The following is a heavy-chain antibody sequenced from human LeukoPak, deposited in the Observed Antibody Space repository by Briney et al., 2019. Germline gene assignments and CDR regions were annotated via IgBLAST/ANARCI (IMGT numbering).Heavy chain of an antibody. J-gene: IGHJ4*02. D-gene: IGHD3-10*01. CDR3: AKYYYYGSGSYPPTFDN. CDR1: GFTFSSYG. Sequence: PGGSLRLSCAASGFTFSSYGMSWVRQAPGKGLEWVSAISGSGGSTYYADSVKGRFTISRDNSKNTLYLQMNSLRAEDTAVYYCAKYYYYGSGSYPPTFDNWGQGTLVTVSS. V-gene: IGHV3-23*01. CDR2: ISGSGGST.